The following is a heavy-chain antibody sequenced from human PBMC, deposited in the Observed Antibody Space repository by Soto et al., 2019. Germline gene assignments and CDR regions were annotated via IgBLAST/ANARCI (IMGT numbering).Heavy chain of an antibody. J-gene: IGHJ3*02. CDR1: GDSVSSNSAA. V-gene: IGHV6-1*01. Sequence: SQTLSLTCAISGDSVSSNSAAWNWIRQSPSRGLEWLGRTYYRSKWYNDYAVSVKSRITINPDTSKNQFSLQLNSVTPEDTAVYYCARDLEYSDFWSGPDAFHIWGKRTMVTVSS. D-gene: IGHD3-3*01. CDR2: TYYRSKWYN. CDR3: ARDLEYSDFWSGPDAFHI.